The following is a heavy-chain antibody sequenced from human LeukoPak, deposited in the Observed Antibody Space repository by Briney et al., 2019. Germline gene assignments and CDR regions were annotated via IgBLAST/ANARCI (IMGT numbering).Heavy chain of an antibody. D-gene: IGHD6-13*01. CDR2: INHSGST. CDR3: ARTIAAAGTDY. Sequence: PSETLSLTCAVYGGSFSGYYWSWIRQPPGKGLEWIGEINHSGSTNYNPSLKSRVTISVDTSKNQFSLKLSSVTAADTAVYYCARTIAAAGTDYWGQGTLVTVSS. CDR1: GGSFSGYY. J-gene: IGHJ4*02. V-gene: IGHV4-34*01.